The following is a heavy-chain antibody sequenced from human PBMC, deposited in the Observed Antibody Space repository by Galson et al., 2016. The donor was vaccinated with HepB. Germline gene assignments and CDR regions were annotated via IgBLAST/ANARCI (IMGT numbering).Heavy chain of an antibody. CDR2: ISGSRAGT. V-gene: IGHV3-23*01. CDR3: AKEETSGAWLVPRYFDY. D-gene: IGHD6-19*01. Sequence: SLRLSCAASGFTFSGYAMSWVRQAPGKGLEWVSGISGSRAGTYYADSVKGRFTISRDNSKNTLYLQMNSLRAEDTAVYYCAKEETSGAWLVPRYFDYWGQGTLVTVSS. J-gene: IGHJ4*02. CDR1: GFTFSGYA.